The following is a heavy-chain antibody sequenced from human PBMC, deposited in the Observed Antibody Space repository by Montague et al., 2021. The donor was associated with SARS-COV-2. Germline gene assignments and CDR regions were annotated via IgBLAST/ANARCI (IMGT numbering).Heavy chain of an antibody. V-gene: IGHV4-59*08. D-gene: IGHD2-15*01. Sequence: SETLSLTCTVSGGSISSFYWSWFRQPPGKGLEWIGYISDSGSTNYNPSLTSRFTMSVDTSKNQFSLTVNSVTAADTAVSYCARHYSATLPAVYWGQGTLVTVSS. CDR3: ARHYSATLPAVY. J-gene: IGHJ4*02. CDR2: ISDSGST. CDR1: GGSISSFY.